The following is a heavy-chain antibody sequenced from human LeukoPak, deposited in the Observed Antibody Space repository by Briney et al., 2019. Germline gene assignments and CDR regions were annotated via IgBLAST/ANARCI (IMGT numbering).Heavy chain of an antibody. Sequence: SVKVSCKASGGTFSSYAISWVRQAPGQGLEWMGGIIPIFGTANYAQKFQGRITLTRDTSTNTAYMELSRLRSEDTAVYYCARGHISDYWGQGTLVTVSS. CDR1: GGTFSSYA. V-gene: IGHV1-69*05. D-gene: IGHD2-21*01. J-gene: IGHJ4*02. CDR3: ARGHISDY. CDR2: IIPIFGTA.